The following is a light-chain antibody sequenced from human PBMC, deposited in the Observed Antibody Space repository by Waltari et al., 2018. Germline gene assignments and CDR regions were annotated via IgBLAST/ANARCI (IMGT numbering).Light chain of an antibody. CDR1: SSDIGAYNY. V-gene: IGLV2-14*03. CDR2: DVS. CDR3: SSHITSDTLEV. Sequence: QSALTQPASVSGSPGQSITISCTGTSSDIGAYNYVSWYQQHPGKAPKLIIFDVSDRPSGVSSRFSGSKSGNTASLTISGLLADDEGTYYCSSHITSDTLEVFGGGTSLTVL. J-gene: IGLJ2*01.